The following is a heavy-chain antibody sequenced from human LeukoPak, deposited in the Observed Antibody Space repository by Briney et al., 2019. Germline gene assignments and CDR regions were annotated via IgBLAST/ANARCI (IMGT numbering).Heavy chain of an antibody. D-gene: IGHD6-13*01. CDR3: ASSHSNSWYDY. J-gene: IGHJ4*02. Sequence: PSETLSLTCTVSGGSISSGGYYWSWIRQHPGKGLEWIGYIYDSGNTYYNPSLKSRVTISVDTSKNQFSLKLSSVTAADTAVYYCASSHSNSWYDYWGQGTLVTVSS. V-gene: IGHV4-31*03. CDR1: GGSISSGGYY. CDR2: IYDSGNT.